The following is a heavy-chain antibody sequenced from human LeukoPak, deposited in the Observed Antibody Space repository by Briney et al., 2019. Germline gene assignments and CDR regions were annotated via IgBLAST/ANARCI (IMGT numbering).Heavy chain of an antibody. J-gene: IGHJ4*02. CDR2: ISDNGGST. Sequence: PGGSLRLSCAASGFTFSNYAMRCVRQAPGKGLEYVSAISDNGGSTYYANSLKGRFTISRDNSKNTMYLQMGSLRDEDMAMYYCARSAGRFGSGGSCYDYWGQGTLVTVSS. V-gene: IGHV3-64*01. CDR1: GFTFSNYA. CDR3: ARSAGRFGSGGSCYDY. D-gene: IGHD2-15*01.